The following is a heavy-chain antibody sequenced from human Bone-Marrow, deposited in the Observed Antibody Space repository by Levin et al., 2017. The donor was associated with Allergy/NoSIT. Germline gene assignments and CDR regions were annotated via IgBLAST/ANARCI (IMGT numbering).Heavy chain of an antibody. Sequence: SETLSLTCAVSGDSMSGYFWGWVRQPPGKGLEWIGHIFYAGSTTYNPSLESRVTISIDTSRSQFSLRLTSVAAADTAVYYCARVLGQANAWEETYLYYGLDVWGQGTTVTVSS. CDR2: IFYAGST. J-gene: IGHJ6*02. D-gene: IGHD1-26*01. CDR1: GDSMSGYF. V-gene: IGHV4-59*12. CDR3: ARVLGQANAWEETYLYYGLDV.